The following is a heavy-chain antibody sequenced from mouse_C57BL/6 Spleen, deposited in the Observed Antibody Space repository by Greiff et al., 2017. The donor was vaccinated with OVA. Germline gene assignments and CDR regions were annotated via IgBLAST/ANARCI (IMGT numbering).Heavy chain of an antibody. CDR2: INPGSGGT. CDR1: GYAFTNYL. J-gene: IGHJ3*01. CDR3: ARSDYYGSSAWFAY. V-gene: IGHV1-54*01. Sequence: QVQLQQSGAELVRPGTSVKVSCKASGYAFTNYLIEWVKQRPGQGLEWIGVINPGSGGTNYNEKFKGKATLTADKSSSTAYMQLSSLTSEDSAVYFCARSDYYGSSAWFAYWGQGTLVTVSA. D-gene: IGHD1-1*01.